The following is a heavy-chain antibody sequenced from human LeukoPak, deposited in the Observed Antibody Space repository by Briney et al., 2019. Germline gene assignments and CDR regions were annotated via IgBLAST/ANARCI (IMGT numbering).Heavy chain of an antibody. V-gene: IGHV1-2*02. J-gene: IGHJ1*01. Sequence: GASVKVSCKASGYTFTCYYMHWVRQAPGQGLEWMGWINPNSGGTNYAQKFQGRVTMTRDTSISTAYMELSRLRSDDTAVYYCASQYGYCSGGSCYSDYFQHWGQGTLVTVSS. CDR3: ASQYGYCSGGSCYSDYFQH. D-gene: IGHD2-15*01. CDR1: GYTFTCYY. CDR2: INPNSGGT.